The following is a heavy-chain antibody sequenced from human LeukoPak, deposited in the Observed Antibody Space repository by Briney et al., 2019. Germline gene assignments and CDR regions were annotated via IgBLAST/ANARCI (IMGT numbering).Heavy chain of an antibody. D-gene: IGHD3-10*01. V-gene: IGHV1-46*01. CDR3: ARDSRGFGEPDY. J-gene: IGHJ4*02. CDR2: INPSGGST. CDR1: GYTFTSYY. Sequence: GASVKDSCKASGYTFTSYYLHWVRQAPGQGLEWMGIINPSGGSTSYAQKFQGRVTMTRDTSTSTVYMELSSLRSEDTAVYYCARDSRGFGEPDYWGQGTLVTVSS.